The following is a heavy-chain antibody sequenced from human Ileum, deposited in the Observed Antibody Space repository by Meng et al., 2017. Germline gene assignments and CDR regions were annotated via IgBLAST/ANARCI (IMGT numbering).Heavy chain of an antibody. CDR3: AKESVSRPYYYYYGMDV. CDR1: GFTFGDFA. Sequence: SLKISCAASGFTFGDFAMHWVRQAPGQGLEWVSSISWDGAIRGYVNSVKGRFTVSRDNAKNSLFLQMNSLTTEDTALYYCAKESVSRPYYYYYGMDVWGPGATVTVSS. CDR2: ISWDGAIR. J-gene: IGHJ6*02. V-gene: IGHV3-9*01.